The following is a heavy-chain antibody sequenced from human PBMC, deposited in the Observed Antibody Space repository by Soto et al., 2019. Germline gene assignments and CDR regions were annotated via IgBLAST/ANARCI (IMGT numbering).Heavy chain of an antibody. D-gene: IGHD3-10*01. CDR1: GFTFSSYA. CDR3: AKTLVTMVRGKSYYMDV. J-gene: IGHJ6*03. CDR2: ISGGGGTT. V-gene: IGHV3-23*01. Sequence: DVQLLESGGGLVQPGGSLRLSCAASGFTFSSYAMAWVRQAPGKGLEWVSGISGGGGTTYYAESVKGRFTISRDNSKKMLHLQIDSLRAEDTAVYHSAKTLVTMVRGKSYYMDVWGKGTTVSVSS.